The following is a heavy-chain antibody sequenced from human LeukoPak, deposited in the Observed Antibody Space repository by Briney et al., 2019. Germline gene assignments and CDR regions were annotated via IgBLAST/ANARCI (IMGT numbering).Heavy chain of an antibody. J-gene: IGHJ4*02. Sequence: SETLSLTCAVYGGSFSGYYWSWIRQPPGKGLEWIGEINHSGSTNYNPSLKSRVTISVDTSKNQFSLKVSSVTAADTAVYYCAGGDFKSGSNWGQGTLVTVSS. V-gene: IGHV4-34*01. CDR3: AGGDFKSGSN. CDR2: INHSGST. CDR1: GGSFSGYY. D-gene: IGHD3-3*01.